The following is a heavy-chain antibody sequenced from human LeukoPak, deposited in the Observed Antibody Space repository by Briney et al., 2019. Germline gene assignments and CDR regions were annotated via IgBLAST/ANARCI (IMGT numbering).Heavy chain of an antibody. CDR2: LFHRGLT. J-gene: IGHJ4*02. Sequence: GLEXFGSLFHRGLTFYNPSVKRRVTISVATSKNQFSLKLSSVTSADTAVYYCARGVAVAGGFDYWGQGPLVTVSS. CDR3: ARGVAVAGGFDY. V-gene: IGHV4-30-2*04. D-gene: IGHD6-19*01.